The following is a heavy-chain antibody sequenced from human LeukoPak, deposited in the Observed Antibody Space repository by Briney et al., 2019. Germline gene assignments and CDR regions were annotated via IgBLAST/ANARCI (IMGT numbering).Heavy chain of an antibody. CDR2: ISPDGNKK. J-gene: IGHJ6*02. CDR1: GFTFNTHG. CDR3: AKVRSSGWHEPYHYYGMDV. V-gene: IGHV3-30*18. Sequence: PGKSLRLSCTASGFTFNTHGMHWVRQVPGKGLEWVTLISPDGNKKYYADSVKGRFTISRDNSKNTVYLQMNSLKTEDTAIYYCAKVRSSGWHEPYHYYGMDVWGQGTTVNVSS. D-gene: IGHD6-19*01.